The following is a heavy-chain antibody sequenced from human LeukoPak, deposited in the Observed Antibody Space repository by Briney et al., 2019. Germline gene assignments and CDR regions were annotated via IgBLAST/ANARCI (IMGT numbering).Heavy chain of an antibody. J-gene: IGHJ4*02. Sequence: SGGSLRLSCAASGFTFSSYWMSWVRQAPGKGLEWVSAISSSSSDIYYTDSVKGRFTISRDNANNFLYLQVSSLRAEDTAVYYCATGYTSGTRIDYWGQGTLVSVSS. CDR3: ATGYTSGTRIDY. CDR1: GFTFSSYW. V-gene: IGHV3-21*01. CDR2: ISSSSSDI. D-gene: IGHD6-19*01.